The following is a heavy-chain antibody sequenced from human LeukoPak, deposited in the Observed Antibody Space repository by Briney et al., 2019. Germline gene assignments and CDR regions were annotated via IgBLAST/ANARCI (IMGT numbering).Heavy chain of an antibody. V-gene: IGHV3-23*01. CDR2: ISGSGGST. J-gene: IGHJ1*01. Sequence: PGGSLRLSCAASGFTFSSYAMSWVRQAPGKGLEGVSAISGSGGSTYYADSVKGRFTISRDNSKNTLYLQMNSLRAEDTAVYYCAKDLAGVRRAEYFQHWGQGTLVTVSS. CDR3: AKDLAGVRRAEYFQH. D-gene: IGHD6-19*01. CDR1: GFTFSSYA.